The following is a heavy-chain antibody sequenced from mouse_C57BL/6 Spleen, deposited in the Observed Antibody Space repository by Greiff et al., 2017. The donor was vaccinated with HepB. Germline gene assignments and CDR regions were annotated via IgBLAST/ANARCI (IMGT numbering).Heavy chain of an antibody. CDR3: ARSNWDRGFDY. V-gene: IGHV5-17*01. CDR1: GFTFSDYG. CDR2: ISSGSSTI. J-gene: IGHJ2*01. D-gene: IGHD4-1*01. Sequence: DVQLQESGGGLVKPGGSLKLSCAASGFTFSDYGMHWVRQAPEKGLEWVAYISSGSSTIYYADTVKGRFTISRDNAKNTLFLQMTSLRSEDTAMYYCARSNWDRGFDYWGQGTTLSVSS.